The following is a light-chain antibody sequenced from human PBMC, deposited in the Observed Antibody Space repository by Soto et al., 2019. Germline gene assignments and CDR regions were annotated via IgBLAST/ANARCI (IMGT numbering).Light chain of an antibody. CDR3: QQYNNWLTWT. Sequence: EIVMTQSPATLSVSPGERATLSGRASQSVGSNLAWYQQKPDQAPRLLIYGASTRATGIPARFSGSGSGTEFTLTISSLQSEDFAVYYCQQYNNWLTWTFGQGPKVEIK. CDR2: GAS. J-gene: IGKJ1*01. CDR1: QSVGSN. V-gene: IGKV3-15*01.